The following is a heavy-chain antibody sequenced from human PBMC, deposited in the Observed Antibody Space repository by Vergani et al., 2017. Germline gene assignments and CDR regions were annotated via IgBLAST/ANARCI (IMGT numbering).Heavy chain of an antibody. Sequence: QVQLQESGPGLVKPPGTLSLTCAVSGGSISSSNWWSWVRQPPGKGLEWIGEIYHSGSTNYNPSLKSRLTMSLGTSKNQVSLILTSVTAADTAIYYCATVNQTSSHDHWGQGTLVIVSS. D-gene: IGHD6-19*01. CDR3: ATVNQTSSHDH. CDR2: IYHSGST. V-gene: IGHV4-4*03. J-gene: IGHJ4*02. CDR1: GGSISSSNW.